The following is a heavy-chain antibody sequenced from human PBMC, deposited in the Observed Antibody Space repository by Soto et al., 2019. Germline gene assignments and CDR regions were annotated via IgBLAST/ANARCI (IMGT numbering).Heavy chain of an antibody. CDR2: IVPIFGTA. CDR1: GGTFSSYA. CDR3: ARDKDDSPNWFDP. J-gene: IGHJ5*02. D-gene: IGHD3-3*01. V-gene: IGHV1-69*01. Sequence: VKVSCKASGGTFSSYAISWVRQAPGQGLEWMGGIVPIFGTANYAQKFQGRVTITADESTSTAYMELSSLRSEDTAVYYCARDKDDSPNWFDPWGQGTLVTVSS.